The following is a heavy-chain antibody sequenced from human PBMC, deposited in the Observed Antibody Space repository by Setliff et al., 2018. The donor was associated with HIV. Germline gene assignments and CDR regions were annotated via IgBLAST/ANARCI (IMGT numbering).Heavy chain of an antibody. CDR3: ARTTARKGRGVYYFDY. CDR1: GYTFTTYG. Sequence: ASVKVSCKASGYTFTTYGITWVRQAPGQGLEWMGWISAYNGNTNYAQKLQGRVTMTTDTSTSTAYMELRSLRSDDTAVYYCARTTARKGRGVYYFDYWGQGTLVTVSS. V-gene: IGHV1-18*01. J-gene: IGHJ4*02. CDR2: ISAYNGNT. D-gene: IGHD1-26*01.